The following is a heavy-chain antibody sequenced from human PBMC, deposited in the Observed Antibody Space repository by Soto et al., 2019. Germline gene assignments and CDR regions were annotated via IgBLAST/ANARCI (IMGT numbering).Heavy chain of an antibody. Sequence: ASVKVSCKASGYTFTSYGISCVRQAPGQGLEWMGWISAYNGNTNYAQKLQGRVTMTTDTSTSTAYMELRSLRSDDTAVYYCARLVQVTQANWFDPWGQGVLVTVSS. D-gene: IGHD2-21*02. CDR2: ISAYNGNT. CDR1: GYTFTSYG. J-gene: IGHJ5*02. CDR3: ARLVQVTQANWFDP. V-gene: IGHV1-18*04.